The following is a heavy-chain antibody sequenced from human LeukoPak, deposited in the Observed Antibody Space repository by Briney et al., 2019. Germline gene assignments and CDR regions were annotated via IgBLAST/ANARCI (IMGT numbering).Heavy chain of an antibody. V-gene: IGHV3-11*04. CDR1: GFSFSDYY. CDR2: INSGGNSK. CDR3: ARGHIVVVPSVGNWFDP. J-gene: IGHJ5*02. D-gene: IGHD2-2*01. Sequence: GGSLRLSCAVSGFSFSDYYMSWIRQAPGKGLKWVSDINSGGNSKYYADSVKGRFTISRDNAKNSLYLQMNSLRAEDTAVYYCARGHIVVVPSVGNWFDPWGQGALVTVSS.